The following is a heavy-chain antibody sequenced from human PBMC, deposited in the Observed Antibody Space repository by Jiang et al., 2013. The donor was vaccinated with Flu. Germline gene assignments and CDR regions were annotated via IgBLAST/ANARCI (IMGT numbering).Heavy chain of an antibody. Sequence: KPGSSVKVSCKASEALQQLSFSWVRQAPGQGLEWMGRIIPLLDTATYAQSFQGRVTITADKSTSTAYMELNSLRSEDTAMYYCARIVRGYSYGYIEYWGQGTLVTVSS. CDR1: EALQQLS. J-gene: IGHJ4*02. CDR3: ARIVRGYSYGYIEY. V-gene: IGHV1-69*08. CDR2: IIPLLDTA. D-gene: IGHD5-18*01.